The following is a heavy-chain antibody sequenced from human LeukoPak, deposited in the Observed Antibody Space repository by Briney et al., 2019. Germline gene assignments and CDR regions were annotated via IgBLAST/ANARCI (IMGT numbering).Heavy chain of an antibody. D-gene: IGHD5/OR15-5a*01. J-gene: IGHJ2*01. CDR1: RYTFNTYG. V-gene: IGHV1-18*01. CDR3: ARCRASLRTPPYWYFDL. CDR2: ISAYSCDT. Sequence: ASVKVSCKASRYTFNTYGISWVRQAPGQGLEWMGWISAYSCDTNYAQKVQGRVTMTTDTSTSTVYMELRSLRSDDTAVYYCARCRASLRTPPYWYFDLWGRGTLVTVSS.